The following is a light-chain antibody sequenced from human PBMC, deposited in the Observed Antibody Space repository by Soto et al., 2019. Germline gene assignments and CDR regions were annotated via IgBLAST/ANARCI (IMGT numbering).Light chain of an antibody. CDR2: GNS. Sequence: QSVLTQPPSVSGAPGQRVTISCTGSSSNIGAGYDVHWYQQLPGTAPKLLIYGNSDRPSGVPDRFSGSKSGTSASLAITGLQAEDEADYYCQSYDSSLSGSPEVVFGGGTQLTVL. CDR3: QSYDSSLSGSPEVV. CDR1: SSNIGAGYD. V-gene: IGLV1-40*01. J-gene: IGLJ2*01.